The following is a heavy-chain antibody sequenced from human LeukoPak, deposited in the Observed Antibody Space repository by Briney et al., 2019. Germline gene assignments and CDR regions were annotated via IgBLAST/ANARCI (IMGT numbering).Heavy chain of an antibody. CDR3: ASRYDSSGYYPLDYFDH. Sequence: GESLKISCTGSGYRFNNYGIVWVRQTPGEGLQWMGIIFPGDSETRYSPSFEGQVTFSADKSNTTAYLHWSSLKASDTAMYYCASRYDSSGYYPLDYFDHWGQGSLVTVSS. CDR1: GYRFNNYG. J-gene: IGHJ4*02. V-gene: IGHV5-51*01. D-gene: IGHD3-22*01. CDR2: IFPGDSET.